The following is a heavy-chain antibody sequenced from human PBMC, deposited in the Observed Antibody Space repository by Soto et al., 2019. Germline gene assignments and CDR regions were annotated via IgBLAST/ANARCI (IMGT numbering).Heavy chain of an antibody. CDR2: ISADGNNK. CDR1: GFTFSDFS. J-gene: IGHJ5*02. CDR3: ARKWYGELGEGWFDP. D-gene: IGHD3-10*01. Sequence: QVQLVESGGGVVQPGRSLRLSCSASGFTFSDFSMHWVRQAPGEGLEWVALISADGNNKDFADSVKGRFTISRDNSKNTLYLQMNSLRADDTAVYYCARKWYGELGEGWFDPWGQGALVTVSS. V-gene: IGHV3-30-3*01.